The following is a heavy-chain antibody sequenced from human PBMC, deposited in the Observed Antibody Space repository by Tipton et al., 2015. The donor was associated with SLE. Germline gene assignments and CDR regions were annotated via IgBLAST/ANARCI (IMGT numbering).Heavy chain of an antibody. V-gene: IGHV3-30*03. D-gene: IGHD1-26*01. CDR2: ISYDGRNK. CDR1: GFTFSSYG. CDR3: AGELLDYFDF. J-gene: IGHJ4*02. Sequence: RSLRLSCAASGFTFSSYGMHWVRQAPGKGLEWVAVISYDGRNKYYADSVKGRFTISRDNAKSTLYLQMNSLRAEDTAVYYCAGELLDYFDFWGQGTLVTVSS.